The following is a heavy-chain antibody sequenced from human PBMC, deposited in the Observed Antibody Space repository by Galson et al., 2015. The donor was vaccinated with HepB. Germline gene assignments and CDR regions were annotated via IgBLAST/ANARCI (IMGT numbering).Heavy chain of an antibody. J-gene: IGHJ6*02. Sequence: SLRLSCAASGFTFSSYAMHWVRQAPGKGLEWVAVISYDGSNKYYADSVKGRFTISRDNSKNTLYLQMNSLRAEDTAVYYCARDRGIAAAGLGWSAVIMYGMDVWGQGTTVTVSS. D-gene: IGHD6-13*01. V-gene: IGHV3-30*04. CDR3: ARDRGIAAAGLGWSAVIMYGMDV. CDR1: GFTFSSYA. CDR2: ISYDGSNK.